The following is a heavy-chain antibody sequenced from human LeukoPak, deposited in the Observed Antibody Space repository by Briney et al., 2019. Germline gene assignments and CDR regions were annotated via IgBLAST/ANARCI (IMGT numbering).Heavy chain of an antibody. CDR3: ASLDYDSSGSHFDY. J-gene: IGHJ4*02. D-gene: IGHD3-22*01. Sequence: PGGSLRLSCAASGFTFDDYAMHWVRQAPGKGLEWVSLISGDGGSIYYADSVKGRFTISRDNSKNSLYLQMNSLRTEDTALYYCASLDYDSSGSHFDYWGQGTLVTVSS. CDR2: ISGDGGSI. V-gene: IGHV3-43*02. CDR1: GFTFDDYA.